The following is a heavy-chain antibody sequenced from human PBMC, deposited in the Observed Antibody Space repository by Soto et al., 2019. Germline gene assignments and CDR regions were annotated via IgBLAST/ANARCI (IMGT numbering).Heavy chain of an antibody. D-gene: IGHD3-22*01. Sequence: QVQLVESGGGVVQPGRSLRLSCAASGFTFSSYAMHWVRQAPGKGLEWVAVISYDGSNKYYADSVKGRFTISRDNSKNTLYLQMNSLRAEDTAVYYCARTGDDSSGYYPTPIDYWGQGTLVTVSS. V-gene: IGHV3-30-3*01. J-gene: IGHJ4*02. CDR3: ARTGDDSSGYYPTPIDY. CDR1: GFTFSSYA. CDR2: ISYDGSNK.